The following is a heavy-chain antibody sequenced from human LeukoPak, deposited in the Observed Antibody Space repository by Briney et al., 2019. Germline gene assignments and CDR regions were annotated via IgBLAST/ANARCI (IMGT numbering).Heavy chain of an antibody. Sequence: SETLSLTCTVSGGSISSYYWSWIRQPPGKGLEWIGYMYYSGTINYNPSLKSRVTISVDTSKNQFSLKLSSVTAADTAVYYCARGAGGSGSYYNARFDPWGQGTLVTVSS. J-gene: IGHJ5*02. CDR1: GGSISSYY. D-gene: IGHD3-10*01. CDR2: MYYSGTI. CDR3: ARGAGGSGSYYNARFDP. V-gene: IGHV4-59*01.